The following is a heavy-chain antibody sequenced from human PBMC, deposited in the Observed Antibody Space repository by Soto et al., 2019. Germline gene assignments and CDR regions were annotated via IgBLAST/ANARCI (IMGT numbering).Heavy chain of an antibody. V-gene: IGHV6-1*01. Sequence: SQTLSLTCAISGDSVSSNSAAWNWIRQSPSRGLEWLGRTYYRSKWYNDYAVSVKSRITINPDTSKNQFSLQLNSVTPEDTAVYYCAGDWGLAGATGDYCYYYGMDVWGQGTTVTVSS. CDR2: TYYRSKWYN. CDR3: AGDWGLAGATGDYCYYYGMDV. J-gene: IGHJ6*02. D-gene: IGHD1-26*01. CDR1: GDSVSSNSAA.